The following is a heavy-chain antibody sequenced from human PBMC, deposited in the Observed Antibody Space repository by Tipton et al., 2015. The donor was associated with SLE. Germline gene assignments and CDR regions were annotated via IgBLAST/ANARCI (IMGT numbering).Heavy chain of an antibody. CDR1: GFTFSDYY. J-gene: IGHJ4*02. D-gene: IGHD3-16*01. CDR3: ARDHVWGSSEY. CDR2: ISSSSSYT. V-gene: IGHV3-11*05. Sequence: SLRLSCAASGFTFSDYYMSWIRQAPGKGLEWVSYISSSSSYTNYADSVKGRFTMSRDNAKNSLYLQMNSLRVEDTGVYYCARDHVWGSSEYWGQGTLVTVSS.